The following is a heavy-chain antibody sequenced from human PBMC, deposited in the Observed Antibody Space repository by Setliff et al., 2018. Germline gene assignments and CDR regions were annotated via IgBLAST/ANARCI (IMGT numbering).Heavy chain of an antibody. Sequence: SETLSLTCSVSGASISSGSNYWSWIRQPAGKGVEWIGHILSSGGTNYNPSLKNRVSISLDTSKNQFSLRLSSVTAADTAVYYCANRGYDGSGKYYTLYLDYWGQGTRVTVSS. J-gene: IGHJ4*02. CDR2: ILSSGGT. CDR1: GASISSGSNY. D-gene: IGHD3-10*01. CDR3: ANRGYDGSGKYYTLYLDY. V-gene: IGHV4-61*09.